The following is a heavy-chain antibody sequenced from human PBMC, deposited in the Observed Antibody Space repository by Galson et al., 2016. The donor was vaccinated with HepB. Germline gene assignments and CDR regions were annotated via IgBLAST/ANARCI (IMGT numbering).Heavy chain of an antibody. CDR2: IYTNGGT. V-gene: IGHV4-4*07. CDR3: AREGELLRGFDY. CDR1: GGSISSYY. J-gene: IGHJ4*02. D-gene: IGHD1-26*01. Sequence: SETLSLTCSVSGGSISSYYWSWIRQSAGKGLDWIGRIYTNGGTNYNPSLKSRVTMSLDTSKNQFSLKLRSVTAADTAVYYCAREGELLRGFDYWGQGILITVSS.